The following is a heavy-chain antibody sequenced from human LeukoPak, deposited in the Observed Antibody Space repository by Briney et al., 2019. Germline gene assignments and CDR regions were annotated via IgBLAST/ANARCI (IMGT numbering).Heavy chain of an antibody. Sequence: SETLSLTCTVSGGSISSYYWSWIRQPPGKGLEWIAYIYYSGSTNYNPSLKSRVTISVDTSKSQFSLKLTSMTAADTAVYYCARPPPKRFFDYWGQGTLLTVSS. CDR3: ARPPPKRFFDY. CDR2: IYYSGST. J-gene: IGHJ4*03. V-gene: IGHV4-59*08. CDR1: GGSISSYY.